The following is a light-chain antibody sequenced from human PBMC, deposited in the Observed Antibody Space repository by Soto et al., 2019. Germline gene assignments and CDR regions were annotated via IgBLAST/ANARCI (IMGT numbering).Light chain of an antibody. Sequence: EIVLTQSPGTLSLSPGERATLSCRASQSVSSSYLAWYQQKPGQAPRPLIYGASTRATGIPDRFSGSESGTDFNLTISRLETEDFAVYYCQQYGSSPYTFGQGTKLEIK. CDR2: GAS. J-gene: IGKJ2*01. CDR1: QSVSSSY. V-gene: IGKV3-20*01. CDR3: QQYGSSPYT.